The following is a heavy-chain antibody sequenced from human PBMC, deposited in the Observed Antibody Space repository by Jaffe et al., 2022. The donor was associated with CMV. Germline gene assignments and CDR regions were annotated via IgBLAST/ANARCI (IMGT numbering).Heavy chain of an antibody. CDR3: AKDSAYYYDRVGYFDY. Sequence: EVQLLESGGSLVQPGGSLRLSCAASGFTFSSYAMNWVRQAPGKGLEWVSAISGSGSSTYYADSVKGRFTISRDNSKNTLYLQMNSLRAEDTAVYYCAKDSAYYYDRVGYFDYWGQGTLVTVSS. CDR2: ISGSGSST. D-gene: IGHD3-22*01. CDR1: GFTFSSYA. V-gene: IGHV3-23*01. J-gene: IGHJ4*02.